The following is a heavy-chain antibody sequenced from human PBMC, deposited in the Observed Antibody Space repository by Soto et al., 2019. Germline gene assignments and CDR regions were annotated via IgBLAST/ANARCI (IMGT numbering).Heavy chain of an antibody. CDR1: GYSFTSYW. Sequence: PGESLKISCKGSGYSFTSYWIGWVRQMPGKGLEWMGIIYPGDSDTRYSPSFQGQVNISADKSISTAYLQWRSLKASDTAMYYCAGGGVRGVITRTRDYYGMDVWGQGTTVTVSS. D-gene: IGHD3-10*01. J-gene: IGHJ6*02. V-gene: IGHV5-51*01. CDR3: AGGGVRGVITRTRDYYGMDV. CDR2: IYPGDSDT.